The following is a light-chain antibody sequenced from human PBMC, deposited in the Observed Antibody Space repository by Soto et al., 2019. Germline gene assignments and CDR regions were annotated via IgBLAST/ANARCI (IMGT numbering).Light chain of an antibody. V-gene: IGLV8-61*01. CDR2: NTN. CDR3: LLYLGGGIWV. J-gene: IGLJ3*02. Sequence: QTVVTQETSFSVSPGGTVTLTCGLSSGPVFTSSYPNWYQQTPGQAPRTLIFNTNTRSSGVPDRFSGSILGDKAALTITGAQADDDSYYYCLLYLGGGIWVFGGGTKVTVL. CDR1: SGPVFTSSY.